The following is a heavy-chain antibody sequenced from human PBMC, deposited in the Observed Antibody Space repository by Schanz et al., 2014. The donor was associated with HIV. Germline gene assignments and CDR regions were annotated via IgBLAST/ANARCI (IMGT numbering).Heavy chain of an antibody. CDR1: GYTFSSYG. D-gene: IGHD3-3*01. CDR3: ARGVVVVPAGTIFGVVGVYEL. CDR2: ISAYNGDT. Sequence: QGHLVQSGAEVKKPGASVKVSCKASGYTFSSYGISWVRQAPGQGLEWMGWISAYNGDTHYNLKFQGRLTLTTDTSTSTAHMELRRLKYDDTAVYYCARGVVVVPAGTIFGVVGVYELWGQGTLVTVSS. V-gene: IGHV1-18*01. J-gene: IGHJ4*02.